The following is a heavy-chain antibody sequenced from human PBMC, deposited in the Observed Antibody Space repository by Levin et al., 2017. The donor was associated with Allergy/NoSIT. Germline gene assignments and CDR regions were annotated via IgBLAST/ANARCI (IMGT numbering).Heavy chain of an antibody. CDR2: ISGSGSNT. V-gene: IGHV3-23*01. CDR3: AKERSDTSGWYGEFDY. Sequence: GGSLRVSCAVSGFTFRSYAMSWIRQAPGKGLEWVSAISGSGSNTYYADSVKGRFTISRDNSKNMLYLQMNSLRAEDTAVYYCAKERSDTSGWYGEFDYWGQGTLVTVSS. D-gene: IGHD6-19*01. CDR1: GFTFRSYA. J-gene: IGHJ4*02.